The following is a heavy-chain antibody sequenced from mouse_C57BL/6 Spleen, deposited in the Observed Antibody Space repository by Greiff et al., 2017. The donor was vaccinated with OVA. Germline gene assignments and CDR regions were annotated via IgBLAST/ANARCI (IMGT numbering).Heavy chain of an antibody. Sequence: ESGPGLVKPSQSLSLTCSVTGYSITSGYYWNWIRQFPGNKLEWMGYISYDGSNNYNPSLKNRISITRDTSKNQFFLKLNSVTTEDTATYYCARYDYAPLDYWGQGTTLTVSS. D-gene: IGHD2-4*01. J-gene: IGHJ2*01. CDR2: ISYDGSN. CDR3: ARYDYAPLDY. CDR1: GYSITSGYY. V-gene: IGHV3-6*01.